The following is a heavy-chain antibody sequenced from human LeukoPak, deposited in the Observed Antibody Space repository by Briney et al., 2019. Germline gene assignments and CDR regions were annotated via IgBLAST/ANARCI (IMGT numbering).Heavy chain of an antibody. Sequence: GGSLRLSCAASGFTFSSYSMNWVRQAPGKGLEWVSYISSSSSTIYYADSVKGRLTISRDNSKNTLYLQMNSLRGEDTAVYYCAKHKENYGDSCLDDYWGQGTLVTVSS. J-gene: IGHJ4*02. CDR2: ISSSSSTI. V-gene: IGHV3-48*01. D-gene: IGHD4-17*01. CDR1: GFTFSSYS. CDR3: AKHKENYGDSCLDDY.